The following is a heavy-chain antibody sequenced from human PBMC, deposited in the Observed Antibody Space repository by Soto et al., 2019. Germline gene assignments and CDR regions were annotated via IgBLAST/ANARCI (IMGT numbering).Heavy chain of an antibody. CDR3: ARLVEDSSWYYYGLDV. D-gene: IGHD3-10*01. CDR2: IFSNNER. V-gene: IGHV2-26*03. J-gene: IGHJ6*02. CDR1: GFSLTTGRMG. Sequence: QVTLKESGPVLVKATEPLTLTCSISGFSLTTGRMGVSWIRQPPGKALEWLAHIFSNNERSYTTSLQHRLSISADNSTRQVVLTMTDVGPVDAATYFCARLVEDSSWYYYGLDVWGQGASVTVS.